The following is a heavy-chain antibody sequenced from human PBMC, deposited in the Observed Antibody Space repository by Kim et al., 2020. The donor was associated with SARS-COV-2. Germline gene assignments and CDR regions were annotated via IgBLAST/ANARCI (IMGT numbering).Heavy chain of an antibody. Sequence: ASVKVSCKASGYTFTSYGISWVRQAPGQGLEWMGWISAYNGNTNYAQKLQGRVTMTTDTSTSTAYMELRSLRSDDTAVYYCAVSLTPLYRGLWFDPWGQGTLVTVSS. CDR2: ISAYNGNT. CDR1: GYTFTSYG. V-gene: IGHV1-18*01. J-gene: IGHJ5*02. D-gene: IGHD3-16*01. CDR3: AVSLTPLYRGLWFDP.